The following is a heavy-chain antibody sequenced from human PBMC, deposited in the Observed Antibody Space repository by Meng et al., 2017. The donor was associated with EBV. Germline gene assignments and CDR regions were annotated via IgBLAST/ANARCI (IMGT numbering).Heavy chain of an antibody. CDR1: WSHFRSYA. J-gene: IGHJ4*02. D-gene: IGHD6-13*01. V-gene: IGHV1-69*06. Sequence: HVALGQFGGEVKKAWFSGKVPCKASWSHFRSYAIRWGRTAPGQGLEWMGGIIPIFGTANYAQKFQGRVTITADKSTSTAYMELSSLRSEDTAVYYCARAEIAAAGRLDYWGQGTLVTVSS. CDR2: IIPIFGTA. CDR3: ARAEIAAAGRLDY.